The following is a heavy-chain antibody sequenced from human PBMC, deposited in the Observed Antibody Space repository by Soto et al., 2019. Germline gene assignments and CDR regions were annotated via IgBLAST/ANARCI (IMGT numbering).Heavy chain of an antibody. CDR2: INSDGSST. CDR1: GFTFSSYW. V-gene: IGHV3-74*01. D-gene: IGHD3-22*01. J-gene: IGHJ4*02. CDR3: ARAYDSSGYTTKTHDY. Sequence: PGGSLRLSCAASGFTFSSYWMHWVRQAPGKGLVWVSRINSDGSSTSYADSVKGRFTISRDNAKNTLYLQMNSLRAEDTAVYYCARAYDSSGYTTKTHDYWGQGTLVTVSS.